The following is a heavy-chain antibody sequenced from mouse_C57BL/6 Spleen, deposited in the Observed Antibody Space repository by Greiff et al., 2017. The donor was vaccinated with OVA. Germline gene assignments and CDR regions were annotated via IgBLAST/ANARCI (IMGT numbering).Heavy chain of an antibody. CDR2: INPSSGYT. CDR3: TTYYSNYVPFDY. Sequence: VQVVESGAELAKPGASVKLSCKASGYTFTSYWMHWVKQRPGQGLEWIGYINPSSGYTKYNQKFKDKATLTADKSSSTAYMQLSSLTYEDSAVYYCTTYYSNYVPFDYWGQGTTLTVSS. CDR1: GYTFTSYW. D-gene: IGHD2-5*01. J-gene: IGHJ2*01. V-gene: IGHV1-7*01.